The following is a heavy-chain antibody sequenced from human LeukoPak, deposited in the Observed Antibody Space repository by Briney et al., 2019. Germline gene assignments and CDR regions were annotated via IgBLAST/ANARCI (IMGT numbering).Heavy chain of an antibody. V-gene: IGHV4-34*01. J-gene: IGHJ4*02. CDR1: GGSFSGYY. D-gene: IGHD2-2*01. CDR2: INHSGST. CDR3: GRRQQGYCSSTSRYPFDY. Sequence: PSETLSLTCAVYGGSFSGYYWSWIRQPPGKGLEWIGEINHSGSTNYNPSLKSRVTISVDTSKNQFSLKLSSVTAADTAVYYCGRRQQGYCSSTSRYPFDYWGQGTLVTVSS.